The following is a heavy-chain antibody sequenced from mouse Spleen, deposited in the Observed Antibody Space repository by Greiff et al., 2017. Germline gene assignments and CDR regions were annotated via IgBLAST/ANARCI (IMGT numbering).Heavy chain of an antibody. CDR2: IDPSDSYT. Sequence: VQLQQPGAELVKPGASVKMSCKASGYTFTSYWMHWVKQRPGQGLEWIGTIDPSDSYTSYNQKFKGKATLTVDTSSSTAYMELRSLTSEDSAVYFCARGGDYPWYFDYWGQGTTLTVSS. D-gene: IGHD2-13*01. V-gene: IGHV1S127*01. J-gene: IGHJ2*01. CDR3: ARGGDYPWYFDY. CDR1: GYTFTSYW.